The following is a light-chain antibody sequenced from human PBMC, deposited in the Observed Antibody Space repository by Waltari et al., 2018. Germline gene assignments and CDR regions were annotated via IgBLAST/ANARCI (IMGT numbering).Light chain of an antibody. CDR1: QSLSSW. Sequence: DIQMTQSPSTLSASVGDRVIIPCRASQSLSSWLAWYQQKPGKAPKLLIYKASNLQTGVPSRFSGSGSGTEFTLTISSLQPDDFATYYCQEYSSYSWTFGQGTKVEIK. V-gene: IGKV1-5*03. CDR2: KAS. J-gene: IGKJ1*01. CDR3: QEYSSYSWT.